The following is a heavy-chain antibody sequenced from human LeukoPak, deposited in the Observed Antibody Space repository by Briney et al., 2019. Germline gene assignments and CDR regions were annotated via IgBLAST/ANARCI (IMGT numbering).Heavy chain of an antibody. V-gene: IGHV1-18*01. CDR1: GYTFTSYG. CDR3: ARGLDSGSPPLGTFEI. CDR2: ISAYNGNT. Sequence: GASVKVSCKASGYTFTSYGITWVRQAPGQGLEWMGWISAYNGNTNYAQKVQGRVTMTRDTSTSTAYMELRSLKSDDTAVYYCARGLDSGSPPLGTFEIWGQGAMVTVSS. J-gene: IGHJ3*02. D-gene: IGHD1-26*01.